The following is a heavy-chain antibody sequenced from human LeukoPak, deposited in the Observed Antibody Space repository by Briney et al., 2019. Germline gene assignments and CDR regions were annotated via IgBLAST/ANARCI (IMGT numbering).Heavy chain of an antibody. D-gene: IGHD3-9*01. CDR3: AKAGVWLPAV. CDR2: IHHSGDT. Sequence: SETLSLTCAVSGGSVSSDNWWSWVRQPPGKGLEWIGEIHHSGDTNYSPSLRSRVTMSLDKSRNQFSLKLNSVTAADTAVYYCAKAGVWLPAVWGQGTLVTVSS. CDR1: GGSVSSDNW. J-gene: IGHJ4*02. V-gene: IGHV4-4*02.